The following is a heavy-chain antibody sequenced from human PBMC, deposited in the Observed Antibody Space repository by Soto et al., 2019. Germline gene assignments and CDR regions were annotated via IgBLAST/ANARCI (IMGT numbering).Heavy chain of an antibody. CDR1: GFTFSSYA. CDR2: ISGSGGST. V-gene: IGHV3-23*01. J-gene: IGHJ4*02. D-gene: IGHD3-10*01. Sequence: PGGSLRLSCAVSGFTFSSYAMNWVRQAPGKGLEWVSGISGSGGSTYYADSVKGRFTISRDNSKNTLYLQMNSLRAEDTAVYYCARDPNGSGPDFDCWGQGTLVTVSS. CDR3: ARDPNGSGPDFDC.